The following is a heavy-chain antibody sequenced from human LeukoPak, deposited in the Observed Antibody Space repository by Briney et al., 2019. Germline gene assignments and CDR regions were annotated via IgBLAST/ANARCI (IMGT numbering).Heavy chain of an antibody. CDR2: INHSGST. Sequence: SETLSLTCAVYGGSFSGYYWSWIRQPPGKGLEWIGEINHSGSTNYNPSLKSRVTISVDTSKNQFSLKLSSVTAADTAVYYCARHRRNGYTAWGQGTLVTVSS. D-gene: IGHD5-18*01. J-gene: IGHJ4*02. CDR1: GGSFSGYY. CDR3: ARHRRNGYTA. V-gene: IGHV4-34*01.